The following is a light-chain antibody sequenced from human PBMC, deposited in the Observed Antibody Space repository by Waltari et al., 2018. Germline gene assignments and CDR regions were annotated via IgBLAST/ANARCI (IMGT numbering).Light chain of an antibody. J-gene: IGKJ4*01. CDR1: QSITTF. V-gene: IGKV1-39*01. CDR2: AAT. Sequence: DIQMTQSPSSLSASVGDRVTITCRSSQSITTFLNWYQQNPGKAPKLLIYAATNLQSGVPSRFSGSGSGTDFTLTISSLQPEDFATYYCQQSYTTSEITFGGGSRVEIK. CDR3: QQSYTTSEIT.